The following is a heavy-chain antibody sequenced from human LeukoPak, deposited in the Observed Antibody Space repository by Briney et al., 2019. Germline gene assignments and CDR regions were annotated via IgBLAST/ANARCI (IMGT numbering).Heavy chain of an antibody. CDR2: ISYDGSNK. Sequence: GRSLRLSCAASGFTFSSHAMHWVRQAPGKGLEWVAVISYDGSNKYYADSVKGRFTISRDNSKNTLYLQMNSLRAEDTAVYYCARPRGGQWLVQDYFDYWGQGTLVTVSS. J-gene: IGHJ4*02. D-gene: IGHD6-19*01. CDR1: GFTFSSHA. CDR3: ARPRGGQWLVQDYFDY. V-gene: IGHV3-30-3*01.